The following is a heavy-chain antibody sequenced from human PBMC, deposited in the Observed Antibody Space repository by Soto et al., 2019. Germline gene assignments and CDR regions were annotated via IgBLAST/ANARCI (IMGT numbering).Heavy chain of an antibody. D-gene: IGHD2-2*01. CDR2: IYYSGST. CDR1: GGSISSGGYY. V-gene: IGHV4-31*03. CDR3: ARDRGYCSSTSCYGGNWFDP. Sequence: SETLSLTCTVSGGSISSGGYYWSWIRQHPGKGLEWIGYIYYSGSTYYNPSLKSRVTISVDTSKNQFSPKLSSVTAADTAVYYCARDRGYCSSTSCYGGNWFDPWGQGTLVTVSS. J-gene: IGHJ5*02.